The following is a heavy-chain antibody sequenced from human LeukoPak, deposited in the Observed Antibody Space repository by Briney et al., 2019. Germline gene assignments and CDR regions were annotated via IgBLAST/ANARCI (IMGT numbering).Heavy chain of an antibody. D-gene: IGHD4-17*01. CDR3: VRDNDDYKDDDFVYAFDI. Sequence: PGGSLRLSCAASGFTFSSYAMHWVRQAPGKGLEWVAVISYDGSNKYYADSVRGRFTISRDNAKNSLYLQMNSLRDEDTAVYYCVRDNDDYKDDDFVYAFDIWGQGTMVTVSS. CDR1: GFTFSSYA. V-gene: IGHV3-30-3*01. CDR2: ISYDGSNK. J-gene: IGHJ3*02.